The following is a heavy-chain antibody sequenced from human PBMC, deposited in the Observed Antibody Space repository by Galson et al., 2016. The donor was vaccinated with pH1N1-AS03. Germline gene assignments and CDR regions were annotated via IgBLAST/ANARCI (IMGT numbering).Heavy chain of an antibody. V-gene: IGHV1-18*04. CDR2: ISAYSGDT. J-gene: IGHJ4*02. Sequence: SVKVSCKASGYPFSNYGFSWVRQAPGQGLDWMGWISAYSGDTNYAQKFQGRITMTTDTSTSTAYLELRSLRSDDTAIYYCARGYCNGGSCYDVGEYFDYWGRGTLVTVS. CDR3: ARGYCNGGSCYDVGEYFDY. D-gene: IGHD2-15*01. CDR1: GYPFSNYG.